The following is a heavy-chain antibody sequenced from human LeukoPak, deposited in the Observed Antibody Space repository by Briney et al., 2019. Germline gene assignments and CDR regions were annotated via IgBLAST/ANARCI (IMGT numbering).Heavy chain of an antibody. V-gene: IGHV3-9*03. CDR3: AKGATGTTVDY. CDR2: ISWNSGSI. J-gene: IGHJ4*02. CDR1: GFTFDDYA. Sequence: GGSLRLSCAASGFTFDDYAMHWVRQAPGKGLEWVSGISWNSGSIGYADSVKGRFTISRDNAKNSLYLQMNSLRAEDMALYYCAKGATGTTVDYWGQGTLVTVSS. D-gene: IGHD1-7*01.